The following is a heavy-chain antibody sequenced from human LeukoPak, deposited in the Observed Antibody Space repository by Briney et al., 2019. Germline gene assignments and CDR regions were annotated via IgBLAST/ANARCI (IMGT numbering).Heavy chain of an antibody. D-gene: IGHD3-22*01. CDR1: GFTVSAYA. J-gene: IGHJ4*02. CDR3: ARRDDSSGYYSHYFDY. CDR2: ISSSSSYI. V-gene: IGHV3-21*01. Sequence: GGSLRLSCAASGFTVSAYAMAWVRQAPGKGLEWVSSISSSSSYIYYADSVKGRFTISRDNAKNSLYLQMNSLRAEDTAVYYCARRDDSSGYYSHYFDYWGQGTLVTVSS.